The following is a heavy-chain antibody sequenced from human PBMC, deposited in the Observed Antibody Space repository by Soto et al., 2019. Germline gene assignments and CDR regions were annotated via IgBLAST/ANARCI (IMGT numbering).Heavy chain of an antibody. J-gene: IGHJ5*02. V-gene: IGHV5-51*01. CDR2: IYPGDSDT. CDR1: GYSFTSYW. Sequence: PGESLKISCKGSGYSFTSYWIGWVRQMPGKGLEWMGIIYPGDSDTRYSPSFQGQVTISADKSISTAYLQWSSLKASDTAMYYCARGGRYCSGGSCYPNNWFDPWGQGTLVTVSS. CDR3: ARGGRYCSGGSCYPNNWFDP. D-gene: IGHD2-15*01.